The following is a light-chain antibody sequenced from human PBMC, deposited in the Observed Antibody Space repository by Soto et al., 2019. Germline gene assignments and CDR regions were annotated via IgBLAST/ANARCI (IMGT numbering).Light chain of an antibody. Sequence: QSVLTQPPSASWTPGQRVTIPCSGSSSNIGRNTVNWYQQLPGTAPKLLIYSNNQRPSGVPDRFSGSRSGTSASLAISGLQSEDEADYYCAAWDDSLNGWVFGGGTKLTVL. J-gene: IGLJ3*02. CDR2: SNN. CDR3: AAWDDSLNGWV. CDR1: SSNIGRNT. V-gene: IGLV1-44*01.